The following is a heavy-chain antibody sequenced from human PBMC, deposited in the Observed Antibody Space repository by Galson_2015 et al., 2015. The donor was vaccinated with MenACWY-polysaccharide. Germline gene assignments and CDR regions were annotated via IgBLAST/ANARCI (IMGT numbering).Heavy chain of an antibody. D-gene: IGHD3-16*02. CDR2: IRGKIGGATQ. J-gene: IGHJ4*02. CDR1: GFTFSNAW. Sequence: SLRLSCAASGFTFSNAWMSWVRQAPGKGLEWVGRIRGKIGGATQDYGAPVKGRFTISSADSKHKLQLQMHSLRSEDTSVYSCTTTTSVIVHNDYWGQGTLVTVSS. CDR3: TTTTSVIVHNDY. V-gene: IGHV3-15*01.